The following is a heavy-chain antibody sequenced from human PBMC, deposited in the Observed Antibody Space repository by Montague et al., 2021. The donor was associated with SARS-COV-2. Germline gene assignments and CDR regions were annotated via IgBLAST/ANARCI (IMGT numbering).Heavy chain of an antibody. CDR2: IDWDDDT. Sequence: PALVKPTQTLTLTCTFSGFSVSTSGLCVSWIRQPPGKALEWLALIDWDDDTYYSTSLKTRLAISKDTSKNQVVLTITDMDPVDTGTYYCARIPEYSSGGGPDWYFDLWGRGTLATVSS. D-gene: IGHD6-19*01. J-gene: IGHJ2*01. CDR1: GFSVSTSGLC. V-gene: IGHV2-70*01. CDR3: ARIPEYSSGGGPDWYFDL.